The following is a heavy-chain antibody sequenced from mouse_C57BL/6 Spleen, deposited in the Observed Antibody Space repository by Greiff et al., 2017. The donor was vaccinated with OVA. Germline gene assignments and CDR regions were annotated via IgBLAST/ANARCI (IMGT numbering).Heavy chain of an antibody. CDR3: ARNYYGSSYVGGFDY. Sequence: EVQLQQSGPELVKPGASVKISCKASGYSFTGYYMNWVKQSPEKSLEWIGEINPSTGGTTYNQKFKAKATLTVDKSSSTAYMQLKSLTSEDSAVYYCARNYYGSSYVGGFDYWGQGTTRTVSS. CDR1: GYSFTGYY. D-gene: IGHD1-1*01. J-gene: IGHJ2*01. CDR2: INPSTGGT. V-gene: IGHV1-42*01.